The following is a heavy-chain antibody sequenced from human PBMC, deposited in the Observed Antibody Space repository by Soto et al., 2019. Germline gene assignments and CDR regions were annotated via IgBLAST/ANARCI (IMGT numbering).Heavy chain of an antibody. V-gene: IGHV4-61*01. J-gene: IGHJ6*02. CDR1: SVSVSSTTYY. CDR3: ARDMYVRTSPWGMAV. D-gene: IGHD2-2*01. Sequence: ETLSLTCTVASVSVSSTTYYWNWLRHPPGKGLEWIGSVYDNGATNYNPNLHGRVAITRDTSYNRLSLKLKSVTAADTAVYYCARDMYVRTSPWGMAVWGQGTTVTVSS. CDR2: VYDNGAT.